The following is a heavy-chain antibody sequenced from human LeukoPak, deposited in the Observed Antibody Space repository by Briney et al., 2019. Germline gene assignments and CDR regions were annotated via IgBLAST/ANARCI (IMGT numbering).Heavy chain of an antibody. Sequence: SETLSLTCVVYGGSFSGYYWSWIRRPPGKGLEWIGEINHSGSTNYNPSLKSRVTISVDTSKNQFSLKLSSVTAADTAVYYCARGSDIVVVPAARYNWFDPWGQGTLVTVSS. V-gene: IGHV4-34*01. D-gene: IGHD2-2*01. CDR2: INHSGST. CDR1: GGSFSGYY. CDR3: ARGSDIVVVPAARYNWFDP. J-gene: IGHJ5*02.